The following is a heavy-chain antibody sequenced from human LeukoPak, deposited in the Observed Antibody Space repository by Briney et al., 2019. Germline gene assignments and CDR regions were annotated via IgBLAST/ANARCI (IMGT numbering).Heavy chain of an antibody. D-gene: IGHD1-7*01. V-gene: IGHV1-2*06. Sequence: ASVKVSCKASGYTFTGYYMHWVRQAPGQGLEWMGRISSNSGGTNYAQKFQGRVTMTGDTSISTAYMELSRLRSDDTAVYYCASESWNYGDWYFDLRGRGTLVTVSS. CDR2: ISSNSGGT. CDR3: ASESWNYGDWYFDL. CDR1: GYTFTGYY. J-gene: IGHJ2*01.